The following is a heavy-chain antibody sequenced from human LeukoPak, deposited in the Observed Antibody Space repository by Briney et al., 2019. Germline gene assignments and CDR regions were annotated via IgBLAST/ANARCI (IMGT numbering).Heavy chain of an antibody. J-gene: IGHJ4*02. CDR2: IYYSGST. Sequence: SETLSLTCTVSGGSISSYYWVWTRQPPGKGLEGRGYIYYSGSTNYTPSLKSRITISADTSKNQFSLTLSSVTAADTALYYCARGGSSWDVIDYWGQGTLVTVSS. V-gene: IGHV4-59*08. CDR1: GGSISSYY. D-gene: IGHD6-13*01. CDR3: ARGGSSWDVIDY.